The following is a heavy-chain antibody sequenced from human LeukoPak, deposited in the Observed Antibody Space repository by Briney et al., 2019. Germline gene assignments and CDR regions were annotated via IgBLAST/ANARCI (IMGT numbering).Heavy chain of an antibody. D-gene: IGHD1-26*01. Sequence: ALVKVSCKASGYTFTSYGISWVRQAPGQGLEWMGWISAYNGNTNYAQKLQGRVTMTTDTSTSTAYMELSRLRSDDTAVYYCARDRSGSYTTYYYYYMDVWGKGTTVTVSS. CDR1: GYTFTSYG. CDR3: ARDRSGSYTTYYYYYMDV. J-gene: IGHJ6*03. V-gene: IGHV1-18*01. CDR2: ISAYNGNT.